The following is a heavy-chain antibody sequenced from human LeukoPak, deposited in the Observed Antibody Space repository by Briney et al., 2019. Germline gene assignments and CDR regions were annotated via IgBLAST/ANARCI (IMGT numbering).Heavy chain of an antibody. CDR2: ISGSGDST. V-gene: IGHV3-23*01. J-gene: IGHJ4*02. CDR1: GFTFSSYA. Sequence: GGSLRLSCAASGFTFSSYAMTWVRQAPGKGLEWVSAISGSGDSTYYADSVKGRFTTSRDNSKNTLYLQMNSLRAEDTAVYYCAKDRALNYYDSSGYYNYWGQGTLVTVSS. D-gene: IGHD3-22*01. CDR3: AKDRALNYYDSSGYYNY.